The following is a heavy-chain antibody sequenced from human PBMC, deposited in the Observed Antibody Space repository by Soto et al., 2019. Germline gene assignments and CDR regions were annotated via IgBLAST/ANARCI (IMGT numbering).Heavy chain of an antibody. Sequence: SETLSLTCTVSGCSMSRGDYYWSWIRQPPGKGLEWIGFIYHTGSTYYSPSLKSRVAISVDTSKNMVYLQMNSLRAEDTAVYYCARDRPGPQHYFDYWGLGNMVTVSS. J-gene: IGHJ4*02. D-gene: IGHD6-6*01. CDR1: GCSMSRGDYY. V-gene: IGHV4-30-4*01. CDR3: ARDRPGPQHYFDY. CDR2: IYHTGST.